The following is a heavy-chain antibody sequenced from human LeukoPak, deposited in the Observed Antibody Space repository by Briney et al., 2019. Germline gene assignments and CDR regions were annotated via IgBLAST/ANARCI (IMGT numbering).Heavy chain of an antibody. CDR3: ARAVSGRYYYDSSGFDDAFDI. CDR2: IIPIFGTA. Sequence: GAAVKVSCKASGGTFSSYAISWVRQAPGQGLEWMGGIIPIFGTANYAQKFQGRVTISADESTSTAYMELSSLRSEDTAVYYCARAVSGRYYYDSSGFDDAFDIWGQGTMVTVSS. CDR1: GGTFSSYA. V-gene: IGHV1-69*13. J-gene: IGHJ3*02. D-gene: IGHD3-22*01.